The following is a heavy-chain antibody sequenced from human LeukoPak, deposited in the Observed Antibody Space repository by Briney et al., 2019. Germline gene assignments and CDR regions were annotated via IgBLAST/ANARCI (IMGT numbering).Heavy chain of an antibody. D-gene: IGHD3-22*01. Sequence: PSETLSLTCGVYGGSVSGYYWTWMRQPPGKGLEWIGEINHSGSTSYNPSLKSRVTISLDTSKNQFSLKLRSVTAADTAVYYCASRGDPRSSGYYHATNYYGMDVWGQGTTVTVSS. V-gene: IGHV4-34*01. CDR3: ASRGDPRSSGYYHATNYYGMDV. J-gene: IGHJ6*02. CDR2: INHSGST. CDR1: GGSVSGYY.